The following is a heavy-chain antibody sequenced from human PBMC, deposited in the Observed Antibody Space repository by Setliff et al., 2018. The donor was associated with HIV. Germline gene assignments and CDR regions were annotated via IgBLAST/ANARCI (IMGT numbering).Heavy chain of an antibody. D-gene: IGHD3-22*01. J-gene: IGHJ4*02. CDR2: IRYDGSNK. CDR1: GFIFSSYG. Sequence: GGSLRLSCAASGFIFSSYGMHWVRQAQGKGLEWVAFIRYDGSNKYYADSVKGRFTISRDNSKNTLYLQMNSLIAEDTAVYYWATIVESSGYHGGNYFDFWGRGSLVTVSS. CDR3: ATIVESSGYHGGNYFDF. V-gene: IGHV3-30*02.